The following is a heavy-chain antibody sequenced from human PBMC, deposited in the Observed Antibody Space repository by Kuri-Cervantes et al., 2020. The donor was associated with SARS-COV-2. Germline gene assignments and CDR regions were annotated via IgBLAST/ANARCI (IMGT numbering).Heavy chain of an antibody. CDR3: VRDGDHWNFDY. CDR2: INPDGSYT. Sequence: GESLKISCGASGFTFRNYWMSWVRQAPGKGLVWVSRINPDGSYTNNADSVKGRFTLSRDNAKNMLFLQMNSLRAEDTAVYYCVRDGDHWNFDYWGQGTLVTVSS. J-gene: IGHJ4*02. V-gene: IGHV3-74*01. D-gene: IGHD1-1*01. CDR1: GFTFRNYW.